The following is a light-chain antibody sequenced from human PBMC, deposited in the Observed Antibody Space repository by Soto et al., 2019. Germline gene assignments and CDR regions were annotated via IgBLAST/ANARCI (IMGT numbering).Light chain of an antibody. CDR1: QSISSY. CDR2: AAS. Sequence: EIQMTQSPSSLSASVGDRVTITCRASQSISSYLNWYQQKPGKAPKLLIYAASSLQSGVPSRFSGSGSGTEFTLTISSLQPEDFATYYCQQRYSTPFTFGPGTKVDI. J-gene: IGKJ3*01. V-gene: IGKV1-39*01. CDR3: QQRYSTPFT.